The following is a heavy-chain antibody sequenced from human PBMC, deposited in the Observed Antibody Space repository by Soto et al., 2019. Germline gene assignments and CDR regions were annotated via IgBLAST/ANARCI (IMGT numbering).Heavy chain of an antibody. CDR3: VKAPLKYGGSYYDY. V-gene: IGHV3-64D*08. D-gene: IGHD1-26*01. CDR2: ISGNGGST. J-gene: IGHJ4*02. Sequence: EVQLVESGGGLVQPGGSLRLSCSASGFTFSSYRMHWVRQGPGKGLEFVSVISGNGGSTYYADSVKGRFTISRDNSKSSLALQMSSLRPEDTAVYYCVKAPLKYGGSYYDYWGQGALVIVSS. CDR1: GFTFSSYR.